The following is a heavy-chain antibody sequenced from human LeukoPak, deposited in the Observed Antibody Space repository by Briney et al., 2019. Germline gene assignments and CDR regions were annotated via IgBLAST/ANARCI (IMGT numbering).Heavy chain of an antibody. CDR3: VRDGGVSGYDLLDY. V-gene: IGHV3-7*01. CDR2: INQDGSEE. CDR1: GFTFVIYW. J-gene: IGHJ4*02. Sequence: PGGSLRLSCAASGFTFVIYWLIWAGKLPGRGRNWLANINQDGSEEHYMDSVKARFIISRDNAKNSLSLQMDSLRAEDTAVYYCVRDGGVSGYDLLDYWGQGTLVTVSS. D-gene: IGHD5-12*01.